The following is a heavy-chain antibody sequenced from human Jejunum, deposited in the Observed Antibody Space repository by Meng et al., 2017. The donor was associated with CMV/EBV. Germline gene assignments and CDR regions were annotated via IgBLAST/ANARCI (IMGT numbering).Heavy chain of an antibody. V-gene: IGHV4-34*01. Sequence: VDLRQWGAGLLKPSETLSLTCGVYGAPFSGYWSWVRQPPGKGLEWIGEITHSGSTNYNVSLKSRVTISIDTSKNQFSLKLSSVTATDTAVYYCAPGFRSWSGSYSSWGQGTLVTVSS. CDR2: ITHSGST. CDR3: APGFRSWSGSYSS. D-gene: IGHD1-26*01. CDR1: GAPFSGY. J-gene: IGHJ4*02.